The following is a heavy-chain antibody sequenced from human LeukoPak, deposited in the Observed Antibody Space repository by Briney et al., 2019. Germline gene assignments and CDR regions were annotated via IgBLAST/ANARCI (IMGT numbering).Heavy chain of an antibody. CDR1: DGSINSYY. J-gene: IGHJ4*02. CDR2: IYYNGNT. D-gene: IGHD2-15*01. CDR3: ARDFGSSFDY. Sequence: PSETLSLTCSVSDGSINSYYWNWIRRPPGKGLEWIGYIYYNGNTNYSPSLKSRVTMSVDTSKNLFSLKVSSVTAADTAVYYCARDFGSSFDYWGQGTLVTVSS. V-gene: IGHV4-59*01.